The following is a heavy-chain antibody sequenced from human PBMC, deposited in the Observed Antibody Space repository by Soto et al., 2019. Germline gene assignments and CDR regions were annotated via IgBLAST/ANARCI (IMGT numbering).Heavy chain of an antibody. Sequence: PGGSLRLSCAASGFTVSSTYMSWVRQAPGKGLEWVSVIYSGGSTYYADSVKGRFTISRDNSKNTLYLQMNSLRAEDTAVYYCARLPYYYDTHNWFDPWGQGTLVTVSS. CDR2: IYSGGST. CDR3: ARLPYYYDTHNWFDP. J-gene: IGHJ5*02. V-gene: IGHV3-53*01. D-gene: IGHD3-22*01. CDR1: GFTVSSTY.